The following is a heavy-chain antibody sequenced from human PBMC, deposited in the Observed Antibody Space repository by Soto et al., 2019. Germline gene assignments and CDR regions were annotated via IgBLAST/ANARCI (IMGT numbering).Heavy chain of an antibody. CDR3: TRDYDI. J-gene: IGHJ3*02. CDR2: IKSKTDGGTT. CDR1: GFTFSNAW. V-gene: IGHV3-15*01. Sequence: EVQLVESGGGLVKPGGSLRLSCAASGFTFSNAWMSWERQAPGKGLEWVGRIKSKTDGGTTDYAAPVKGRFTISRDDLKNTLYLQRNSLKPEAPAVYYCTRDYDILGQGTMVTVSS.